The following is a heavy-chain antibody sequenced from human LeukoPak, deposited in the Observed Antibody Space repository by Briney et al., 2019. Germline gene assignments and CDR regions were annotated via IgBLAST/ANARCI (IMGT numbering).Heavy chain of an antibody. CDR2: IYYSGST. V-gene: IGHV4-61*05. CDR1: GGSISSSSYY. CDR3: ARAVVRDNNWFDP. J-gene: IGHJ5*02. D-gene: IGHD3-10*01. Sequence: PSETLSLTCTVSGGSISSSSYYWGWIRQPPGKGLEWIGYIYYSGSTNYNPSLKSRVTISVDTSKNQFSLKLSSVTAADAAVYYCARAVVRDNNWFDPWGQGTLVTVSS.